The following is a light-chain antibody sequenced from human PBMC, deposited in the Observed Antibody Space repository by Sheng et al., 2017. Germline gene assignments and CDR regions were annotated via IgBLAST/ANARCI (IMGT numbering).Light chain of an antibody. CDR1: QSVSSSF. J-gene: IGKJ3*01. CDR3: QQYGTSPLFT. V-gene: IGKV3-20*01. Sequence: EIVLTQSPGTLSLSPGERVTLSCRASQSVSSSFLAWYQQKPGQAPRLLIYETSTRAIGIPARFSGSGSGTEFSLTISSLQPEDFAVYYCQQYGTSPLFTFGPGTKVDIK. CDR2: ETS.